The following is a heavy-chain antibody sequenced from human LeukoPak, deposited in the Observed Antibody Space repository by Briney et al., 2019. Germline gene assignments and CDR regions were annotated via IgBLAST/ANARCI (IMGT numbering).Heavy chain of an antibody. CDR1: GVTFSSYW. V-gene: IGHV3-74*01. D-gene: IGHD3-10*01. J-gene: IGHJ3*02. CDR2: INSVVSST. Sequence: VGALRLSCAASGVTFSSYWMHWVRQAPGKGLVWVSRINSVVSSTSYADSVKGRFTISRENAKTSLYLQMNSLSAGDTAVYYCARSGGDDDAFDIWGQGTMVTVSS. CDR3: ARSGGDDDAFDI.